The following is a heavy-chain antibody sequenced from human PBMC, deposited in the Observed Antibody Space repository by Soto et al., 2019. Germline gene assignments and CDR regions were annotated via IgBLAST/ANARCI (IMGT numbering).Heavy chain of an antibody. CDR3: AREKVGTTFFDN. D-gene: IGHD1-1*01. CDR1: GFAISRGYY. Sequence: PSETLSLTCNVSGFAISRGYYWSWVRQPPGKGLEWIGSIYPSVSSYHNPSLESRLTLSIDTSKNQFTLKLASVTAADTALYYCAREKVGTTFFDNWGQGTQGTVS. CDR2: IYPSVSS. V-gene: IGHV4-38-2*02. J-gene: IGHJ4*02.